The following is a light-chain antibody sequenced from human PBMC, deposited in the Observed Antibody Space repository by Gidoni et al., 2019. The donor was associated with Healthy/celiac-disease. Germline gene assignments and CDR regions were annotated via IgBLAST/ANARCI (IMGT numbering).Light chain of an antibody. CDR3: SSYTSSSTVV. Sequence: QSALTQPASVSGSPGQSITISCTGTSSDVGGYNYVSWYHPHPGKDPKLMIYDVSNRPSGVSNRFSGSKSGNTASLTISGRQAEDEADYYCSSYTSSSTVVFGGGTKLTVL. V-gene: IGLV2-14*01. CDR2: DVS. J-gene: IGLJ2*01. CDR1: SSDVGGYNY.